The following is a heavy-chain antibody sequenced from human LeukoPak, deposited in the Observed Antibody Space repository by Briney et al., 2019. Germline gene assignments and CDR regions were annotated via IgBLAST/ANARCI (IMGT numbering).Heavy chain of an antibody. V-gene: IGHV1-8*01. J-gene: IGHJ4*02. CDR1: GYTFTSYD. D-gene: IGHD1-26*01. CDR3: ARSSSQWELLRFRF. CDR2: MNPNSGNT. Sequence: ASVKVSCKASGYTFTSYDINWVRQATGQGLEWMGWMNPNSGNTGYAQKFQGRVTMTRNTSISTAYMELSSLRSEDTAMYYCARSSSQWELLRFRFWGQGTLVTVSS.